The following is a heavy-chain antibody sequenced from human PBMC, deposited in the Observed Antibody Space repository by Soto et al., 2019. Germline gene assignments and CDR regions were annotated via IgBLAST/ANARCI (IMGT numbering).Heavy chain of an antibody. CDR3: AKVGGSGYDYYYMDV. D-gene: IGHD3-10*01. J-gene: IGHJ6*03. CDR2: ISWNSGFI. V-gene: IGHV3-9*01. CDR1: GITFGDYA. Sequence: EVQLVESGGGLVQPGRSLRLSCAASGITFGDYAMHWVRQAPGKGLEWVAGISWNSGFIGYADSVKGRFTISRDNAKNSLYLQMTSLRAEDTALYYCAKVGGSGYDYYYMDVWGKGTSV.